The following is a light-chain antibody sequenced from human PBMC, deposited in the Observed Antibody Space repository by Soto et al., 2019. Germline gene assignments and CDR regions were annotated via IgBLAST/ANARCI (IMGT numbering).Light chain of an antibody. CDR1: ESLFGF. CDR2: GVS. J-gene: IGKJ2*01. Sequence: EIVMTQSPATLSVSPGERVTLSCRASESLFGFLAWYQHKPGQAPRLLIYGVSTKATGVPARFSGSGSATDFTLTITSLQSDDSAVYYCQSHNDGPFAFGQGTKLEI. V-gene: IGKV3-15*01. CDR3: QSHNDGPFA.